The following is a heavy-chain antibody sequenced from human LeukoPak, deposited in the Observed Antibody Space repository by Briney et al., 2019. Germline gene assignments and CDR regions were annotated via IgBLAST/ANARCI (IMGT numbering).Heavy chain of an antibody. J-gene: IGHJ6*02. CDR2: IYYSGST. D-gene: IGHD2-15*01. V-gene: IGHV4-61*01. Sequence: SETLSLTCTVSGGSVSSGSYYWSWIRQPPGKGLEWIGYIYYSGSTNYNPSLKSRVTISVDTSKNQFFLKLSSVTAADTAVYYCARDERLGYCSGGSCYPRTNYYYGMDVWGQGTTVTVSS. CDR3: ARDERLGYCSGGSCYPRTNYYYGMDV. CDR1: GGSVSSGSYY.